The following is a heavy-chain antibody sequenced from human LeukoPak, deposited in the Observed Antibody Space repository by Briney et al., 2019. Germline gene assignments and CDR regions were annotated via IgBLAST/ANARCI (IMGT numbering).Heavy chain of an antibody. V-gene: IGHV3-30-3*01. CDR3: ARDGRITMIVVVRYYFDY. D-gene: IGHD3-22*01. Sequence: PGRSLRLSCAASGFTFGSYAMHWVRQAPGKGLEWVAVISYDGSNKYYADSVKGRFTISRDNSKNTLYLQMNSLRAEDTAVYYCARDGRITMIVVVRYYFDYWGQGTLVTVSS. J-gene: IGHJ4*02. CDR2: ISYDGSNK. CDR1: GFTFGSYA.